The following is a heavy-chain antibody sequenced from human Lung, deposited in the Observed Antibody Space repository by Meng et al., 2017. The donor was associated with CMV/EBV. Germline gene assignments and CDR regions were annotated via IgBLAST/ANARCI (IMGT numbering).Heavy chain of an antibody. V-gene: IGHV3-48*03. CDR1: GFTFSSYE. CDR2: ISSSGSTI. Sequence: GGSLRLSCAASGFTFSSYEMNSVRQAPGKGLEWVSYISSSGSTIYYADSVKGRFTISRDNAKNSLYVQMNSLRAEDTAVYYCARGFGEPSMDVWGQGTTVTVSS. D-gene: IGHD3-16*01. J-gene: IGHJ6*02. CDR3: ARGFGEPSMDV.